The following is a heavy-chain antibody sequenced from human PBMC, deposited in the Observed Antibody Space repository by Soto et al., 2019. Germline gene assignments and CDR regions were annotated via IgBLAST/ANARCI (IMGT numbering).Heavy chain of an antibody. CDR2: MNPNSGNT. V-gene: IGHV1-8*01. CDR1: GYTFTSYD. CDR3: ARATNYDFWSGYSTEYNWFDP. J-gene: IGHJ5*02. D-gene: IGHD3-3*01. Sequence: ASVKVSCKASGYTFTSYDINWVRQATGQGLEWMGWMNPNSGNTGYAQKFQGRVTMTRNTSISTAYMELSSLRSEDTAVYYCARATNYDFWSGYSTEYNWFDPWGQGTLVTVSS.